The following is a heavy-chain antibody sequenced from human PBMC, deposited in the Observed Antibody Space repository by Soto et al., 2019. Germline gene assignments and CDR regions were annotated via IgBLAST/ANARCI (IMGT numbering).Heavy chain of an antibody. V-gene: IGHV4-31*03. CDR3: AKSSGWQLNWFDP. D-gene: IGHD6-19*01. J-gene: IGHJ5*02. Sequence: SETLSLTCTVSGGSISSGGYYWSWIRQHPGKGLEWIGYIYYSGSTYYNPSLKSRVTISVDTSKNQFSLKLSSVTAADTAVYYCAKSSGWQLNWFDPWGQGTLVTVSS. CDR2: IYYSGST. CDR1: GGSISSGGYY.